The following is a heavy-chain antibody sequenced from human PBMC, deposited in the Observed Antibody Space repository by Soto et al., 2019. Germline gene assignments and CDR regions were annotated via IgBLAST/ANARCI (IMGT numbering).Heavy chain of an antibody. CDR3: AKGPLGSGYDLDS. J-gene: IGHJ4*02. D-gene: IGHD5-12*01. Sequence: EVQLLDSGGGLVQPGGSLRLSCAASGFTFSNYAMNWVRQAPGKGLDWVSALTGSGGSTYYADSVKGRFTISRDNSKNTLYLQMSSLRAEDTAVYYCAKGPLGSGYDLDSWGQGTLVTVSS. CDR2: LTGSGGST. CDR1: GFTFSNYA. V-gene: IGHV3-23*01.